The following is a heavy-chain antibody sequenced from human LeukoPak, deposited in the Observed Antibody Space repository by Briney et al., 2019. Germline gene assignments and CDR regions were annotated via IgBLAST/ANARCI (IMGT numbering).Heavy chain of an antibody. CDR1: GYTFTSYY. J-gene: IGHJ4*02. V-gene: IGHV1-8*02. CDR3: ARGPFSSSWSIDY. D-gene: IGHD6-13*01. Sequence: GASVKVSCKASGYTFTSYYMHWVRQATGRGLEWMGWMNPNSGNTGYAQKFQGRVTMTRNTSISTAYMELSSLRSEDTAVYYCARGPFSSSWSIDYWGQGTLVTVSS. CDR2: MNPNSGNT.